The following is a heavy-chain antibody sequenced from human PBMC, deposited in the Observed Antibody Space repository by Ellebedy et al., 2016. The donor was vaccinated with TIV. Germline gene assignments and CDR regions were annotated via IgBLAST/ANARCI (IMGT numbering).Heavy chain of an antibody. J-gene: IGHJ6*03. CDR2: ISGSGGST. V-gene: IGHV3-23*01. Sequence: GESLKISXAASGFTFSSYAMSWVRQAPGKGLEWVSAISGSGGSTYYADSVKGRFTISRDNSKNTLYLQMNSLRAEDTAVYYCAKVSSFYYYYMDVWGKGTTVTVSS. CDR3: AKVSSFYYYYMDV. CDR1: GFTFSSYA. D-gene: IGHD2-15*01.